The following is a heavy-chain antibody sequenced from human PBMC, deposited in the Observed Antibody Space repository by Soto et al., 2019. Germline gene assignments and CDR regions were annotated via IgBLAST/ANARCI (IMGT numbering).Heavy chain of an antibody. CDR1: GGSVSSSSC. J-gene: IGHJ6*02. V-gene: IGHV4-4*02. CDR3: VRSVPAATWAYNGMDV. CDR2: IYHSGTF. D-gene: IGHD2-2*01. Sequence: QVRLKESGPGLVKPSGTLSLTCAVSGGSVSSSSCWSWVRQAPSKGLEWIGEIYHSGTFNYNPSLASRVSVSVDESRNQVSLTLNSVTAADTAIYYCVRSVPAATWAYNGMDVWGQGTTVTVSS.